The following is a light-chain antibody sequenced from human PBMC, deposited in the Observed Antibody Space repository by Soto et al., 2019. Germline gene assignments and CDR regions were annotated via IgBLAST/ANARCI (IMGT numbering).Light chain of an antibody. V-gene: IGKV3-11*01. Sequence: IVLTQSPATLSLSPGERATLSCRASQSISYNLAWYQQKPGQAPRLLIYDASNRATGVPARFSGSGSGTDFTLSISSLEPEDFAVYYCQQRGDWPLYTFGRGSRLEIK. CDR2: DAS. J-gene: IGKJ2*01. CDR1: QSISYN. CDR3: QQRGDWPLYT.